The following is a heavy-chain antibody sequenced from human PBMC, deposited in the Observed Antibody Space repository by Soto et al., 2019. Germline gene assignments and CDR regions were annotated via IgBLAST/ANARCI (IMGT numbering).Heavy chain of an antibody. CDR2: IRQDGSER. Sequence: GGSLRLSCAASGFTFSRYWMSWVRQAPGKGLEWVANIRQDGSERNYVDSVKGRFTISRDNAKNSLFLQMNSLRAEDTAVYYCAREGGMGSYGGRGPLVTVSS. CDR1: GFTFSRYW. D-gene: IGHD3-16*01. CDR3: AREGGMGSY. J-gene: IGHJ4*02. V-gene: IGHV3-7*03.